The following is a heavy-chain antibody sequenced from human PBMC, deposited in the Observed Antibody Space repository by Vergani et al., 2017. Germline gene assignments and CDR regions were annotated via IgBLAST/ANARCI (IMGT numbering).Heavy chain of an antibody. CDR3: ARDLRLLYNRFDP. CDR1: GFTFNHYA. CDR2: ISGSGGST. V-gene: IGHV3-23*01. J-gene: IGHJ5*02. Sequence: EVQLLESGGDLVQPGGSLRLSCAASGFTFNHYAMNWVRQAPGKGLEWVSVISGSGGSTYYAGSVKGRFTISRDSSKNTLYLQMNSLRDEDTGVYYCARDLRLLYNRFDPWGQGTLVTVSS. D-gene: IGHD1-14*01.